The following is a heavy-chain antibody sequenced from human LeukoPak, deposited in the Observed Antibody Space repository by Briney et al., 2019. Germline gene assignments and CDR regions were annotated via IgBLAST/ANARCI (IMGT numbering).Heavy chain of an antibody. CDR3: ARGRYSSSWYT. CDR1: GGSISSFY. J-gene: IGHJ5*02. V-gene: IGHV4-59*01. CDR2: IYHSGST. D-gene: IGHD6-13*01. Sequence: SETLSLTCTVSGGSISSFYWSWIRQPPGKGLEWIGYIYHSGSTNYNPSLKSRVTISVDTSKNQFSLKLRSVTAADTAMYYCARGRYSSSWYTWGQGTLVTVSS.